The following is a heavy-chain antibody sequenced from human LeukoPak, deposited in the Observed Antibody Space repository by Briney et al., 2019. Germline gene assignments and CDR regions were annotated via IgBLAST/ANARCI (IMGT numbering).Heavy chain of an antibody. D-gene: IGHD5-12*01. Sequence: ASVKVSCKASGGTFSSYAISWVRQAPGQGLEWMGGIIPIFGTANYAQKFQGRVTITADESTSTAYMELSSLRAEDTAMYFCARGYKLEPPAKYGMDVWGRGTTVIVSS. CDR2: IIPIFGTA. V-gene: IGHV1-69*13. CDR1: GGTFSSYA. CDR3: ARGYKLEPPAKYGMDV. J-gene: IGHJ6*02.